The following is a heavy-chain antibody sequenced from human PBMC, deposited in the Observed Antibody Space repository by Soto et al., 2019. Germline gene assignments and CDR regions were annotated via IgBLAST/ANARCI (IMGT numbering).Heavy chain of an antibody. J-gene: IGHJ4*02. V-gene: IGHV3-72*01. D-gene: IGHD3-10*01. CDR1: GLSFSDVF. Sequence: EVQLVESGGDLVQPGGSLRLSCAASGLSFSDVFIDWVRQAPGKGLEWVGRTKDKAYSYTTEYAASVKGRFTISRDDSRNSVFLQMSSLKTEDTAVYYCASIRGVFGYWGQGTLVTVSS. CDR3: ASIRGVFGY. CDR2: TKDKAYSYTT.